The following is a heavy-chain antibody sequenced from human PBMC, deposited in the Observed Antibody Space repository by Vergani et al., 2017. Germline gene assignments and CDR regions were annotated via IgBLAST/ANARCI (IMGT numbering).Heavy chain of an antibody. V-gene: IGHV3-9*01. Sequence: EVQLVESGGGLVQPGRSLRLSCAASGFTFDDYAMHWVRQAPGKGLEWVSGINWNSGAVDYADSVRGRFTISRDNAKNSLFLEMNSLRFDDTAVYFCTKGSVYYHDSAGHGYDPYTGFDLWGQGTLVTVSS. D-gene: IGHD5-12*01. CDR2: INWNSGAV. CDR3: TKGSVYYHDSAGHGYDPYTGFDL. J-gene: IGHJ3*01. CDR1: GFTFDDYA.